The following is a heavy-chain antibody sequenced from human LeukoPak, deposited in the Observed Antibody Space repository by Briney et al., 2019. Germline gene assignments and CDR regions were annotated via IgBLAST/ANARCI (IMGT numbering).Heavy chain of an antibody. D-gene: IGHD6-19*01. J-gene: IGHJ4*02. CDR2: ISYDGSNK. Sequence: GGALRLSCAASGFTFSTYGMCWVRQATGKGLEGVAFISYDGSNKYYADSVKGRCTISRDNSKNTLYLHMNSLGAEDTALYYCAKEPHQWLAGHYFDYWGRGSLVTVSS. V-gene: IGHV3-30*18. CDR3: AKEPHQWLAGHYFDY. CDR1: GFTFSTYG.